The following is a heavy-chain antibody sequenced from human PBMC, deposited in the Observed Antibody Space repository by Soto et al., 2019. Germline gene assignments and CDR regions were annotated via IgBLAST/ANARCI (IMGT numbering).Heavy chain of an antibody. D-gene: IGHD5-12*01. CDR1: GGSISSGGYY. CDR2: IYYSGST. J-gene: IGHJ5*02. Sequence: SETLSLTCTVSGGSISSGGYYWSWIRQHPGKGLEWIGYIYYSGSTYYNPSLKSRVTISVDTSKNQFSLKLSSVTAADTAVYYCARVRFIVATFNWFDPWGQGTLVTVSS. V-gene: IGHV4-31*03. CDR3: ARVRFIVATFNWFDP.